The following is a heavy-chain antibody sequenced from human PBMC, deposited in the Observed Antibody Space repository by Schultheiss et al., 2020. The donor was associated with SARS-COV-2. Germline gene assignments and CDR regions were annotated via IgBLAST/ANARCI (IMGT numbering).Heavy chain of an antibody. CDR1: GFTFSSYW. CDR3: ARVSRWEYYDSSGYSSYYYYGMDV. J-gene: IGHJ6*02. CDR2: INTDGRST. Sequence: GESLKISCAASGFTFSSYWMHWVRQAPGKGLVWVSRINTDGRSTSYADSVKGRFTISRDNAKNTLYLQMNSLRAEDTAVYYCARVSRWEYYDSSGYSSYYYYGMDVWGQGTTVTVSS. D-gene: IGHD3-22*01. V-gene: IGHV3-74*01.